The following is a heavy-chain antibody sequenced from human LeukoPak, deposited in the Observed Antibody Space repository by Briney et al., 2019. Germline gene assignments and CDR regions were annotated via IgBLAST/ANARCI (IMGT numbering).Heavy chain of an antibody. CDR1: GGSISSYY. CDR3: ARLGREYQENWFDP. D-gene: IGHD2-2*01. J-gene: IGHJ5*02. CDR2: IYTSGST. Sequence: SETLSLTCTVSGGSISSYYWSWIRQPPGKGLEWIGYIYTSGSTNYNPSLKSRVTISVDTSKNQFSLKLSSVTAADTAVYYCARLGREYQENWFDPWGQGTLVTVSP. V-gene: IGHV4-4*09.